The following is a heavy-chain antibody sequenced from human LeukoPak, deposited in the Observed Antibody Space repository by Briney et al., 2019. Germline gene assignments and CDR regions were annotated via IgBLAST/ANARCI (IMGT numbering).Heavy chain of an antibody. D-gene: IGHD6-19*01. CDR3: ARDLEYSSGWYYFDY. V-gene: IGHV3-33*08. J-gene: IGHJ4*02. CDR1: GFTFSSYG. Sequence: GSLRLSCAASGFTFSSYGMHWVRQAPGKGLKWVAVIWYDGSNKYYADSVKCRFPISRDNSKNTLSLQMNSLRAEDTAVYYCARDLEYSSGWYYFDYWGQGTLVTVSS. CDR2: IWYDGSNK.